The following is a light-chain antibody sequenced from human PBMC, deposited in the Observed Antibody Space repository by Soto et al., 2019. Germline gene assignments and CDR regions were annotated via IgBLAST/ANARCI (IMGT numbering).Light chain of an antibody. V-gene: IGKV3-20*01. CDR3: QQYDSSPRT. Sequence: EIVLTQSPDTLSLSPGERATLSCRASQSVSSSYLAWYQQKPGQAPRLLISGAGSGAGDIPDRFSGSGSGTDFTLTINRLEPEDFAVYYCQQYDSSPRTFGQGTKVDIK. CDR1: QSVSSSY. CDR2: GAG. J-gene: IGKJ1*01.